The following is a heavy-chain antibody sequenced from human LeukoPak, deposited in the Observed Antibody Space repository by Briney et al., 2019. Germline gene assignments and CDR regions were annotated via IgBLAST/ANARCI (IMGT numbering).Heavy chain of an antibody. CDR2: ISYDGSNK. Sequence: GGSLRLSCAASGFTFSSCAMHWVRQAPGKGLEGVAVISYDGSNKYYADSVKGRFTISRDNSKNTLYLQMNSLRAEDTAVYYCAREGSGSYMVWYYYGMDVWGQGTTVTVSS. D-gene: IGHD1-26*01. CDR3: AREGSGSYMVWYYYGMDV. J-gene: IGHJ6*02. CDR1: GFTFSSCA. V-gene: IGHV3-30-3*01.